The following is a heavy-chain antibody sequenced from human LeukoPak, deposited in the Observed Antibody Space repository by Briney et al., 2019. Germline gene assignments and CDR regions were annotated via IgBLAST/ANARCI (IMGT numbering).Heavy chain of an antibody. D-gene: IGHD4-17*01. J-gene: IGHJ4*02. CDR2: MYYSGPT. Sequence: PSETLSLTCTVSGASISSSRSSSGWVRRPPGNGPAWFGSMYYSGPTYDNPSLKSRVSISVDPSKTRFSLKVSSVTAADTAVYYCASGTFDDYGDYDRGDYFDHWGQGTLVTVSS. CDR3: ASGTFDDYGDYDRGDYFDH. CDR1: GASISSSRSS. V-gene: IGHV4-39*02.